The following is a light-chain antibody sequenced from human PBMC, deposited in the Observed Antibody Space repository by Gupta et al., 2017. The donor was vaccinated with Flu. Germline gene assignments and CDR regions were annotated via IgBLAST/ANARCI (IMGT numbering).Light chain of an antibody. V-gene: IGLV3-27*01. CDR2: KDS. J-gene: IGLJ3*02. CDR1: VLTKKY. Sequence: SYELTQPSSVSVSPGQTARITCSGDVLTKKYARWFQQKPGQAPVVVMYKDSKRPSGIPERFYGSSSGTTGKLNISGAQVEEEAYYYCYCADDKTLVFGGGTKLTVL. CDR3: YCADDKTLV.